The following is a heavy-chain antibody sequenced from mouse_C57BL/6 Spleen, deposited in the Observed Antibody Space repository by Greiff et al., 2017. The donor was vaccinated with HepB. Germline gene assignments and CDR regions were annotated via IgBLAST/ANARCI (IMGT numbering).Heavy chain of an antibody. CDR2: IYPGDGDT. CDR1: GYAFSSYW. CDR3: ARDYYGRYFDY. Sequence: QVHVKQSGAELVKPGASVKISCKASGYAFSSYWMNWVKQRPGKGLEWIGQIYPGDGDTNYNGKFKGKATLTADKSSSTAYMQLSSLTSEDSAVYFCARDYYGRYFDYWGQGTTLTVSS. V-gene: IGHV1-80*01. D-gene: IGHD1-1*01. J-gene: IGHJ2*01.